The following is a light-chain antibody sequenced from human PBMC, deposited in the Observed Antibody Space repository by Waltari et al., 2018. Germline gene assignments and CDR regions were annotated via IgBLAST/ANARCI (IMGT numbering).Light chain of an antibody. CDR2: GAS. CDR1: QRVSSN. V-gene: IGKV3-15*01. Sequence: CRASQRVSSNLAGYQQKPGQAPRLLIYGASTRATGVPARFSGSGSGTEFTLTIRSLQSEDYAVYYCQQYNNWPPWTFGQGTKVEIK. J-gene: IGKJ1*01. CDR3: QQYNNWPPWT.